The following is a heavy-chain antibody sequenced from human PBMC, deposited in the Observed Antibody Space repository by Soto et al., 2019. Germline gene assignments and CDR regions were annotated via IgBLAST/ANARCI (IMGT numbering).Heavy chain of an antibody. CDR2: ISGSGGST. J-gene: IGHJ5*02. V-gene: IGHV3-23*01. CDR3: AKSHDPFYDILTGLGWFDP. D-gene: IGHD3-9*01. CDR1: GFTFSSYA. Sequence: AGSLRLSFAASGFTFSSYAMSWVRQAPGKGLEWVSAISGSGGSTYYADSVKGRVTISRDNSKNTLYLQMNSLRAEDTAVYYCAKSHDPFYDILTGLGWFDPWGQGTMVTVSS.